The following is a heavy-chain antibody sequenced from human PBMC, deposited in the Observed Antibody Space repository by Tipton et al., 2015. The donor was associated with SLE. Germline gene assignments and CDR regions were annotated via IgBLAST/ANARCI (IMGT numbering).Heavy chain of an antibody. V-gene: IGHV4-61*02. Sequence: TLSLTCTVSGGSISSGSYYWSWIRQPAGKGLEWIGRIYTSGSTNYNPSLKSRVTISVDTSKNQFSLKLSSVTAADTAVYYCARALSSSGGFYYWGQGTLVTVAS. D-gene: IGHD6-13*01. CDR1: GGSISSGSYY. CDR2: IYTSGST. J-gene: IGHJ4*02. CDR3: ARALSSSGGFYY.